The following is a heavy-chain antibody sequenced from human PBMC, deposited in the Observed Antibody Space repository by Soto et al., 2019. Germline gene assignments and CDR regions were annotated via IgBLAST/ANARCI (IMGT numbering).Heavy chain of an antibody. CDR2: ISFDSSSR. D-gene: IGHD3-16*02. CDR1: GFSLSSYT. Sequence: QVQLVESGGGVVQPGRSLRLSCAGSGFSLSSYTMHWVRQAPGKGLEWVALISFDSSSRHYADSVKGRFSISRDNSKNTLYLQMDSLRPDDTALYYCARERLRLGELSLIGYFDSWGQGTLVTVSS. V-gene: IGHV3-30-3*01. CDR3: ARERLRLGELSLIGYFDS. J-gene: IGHJ4*02.